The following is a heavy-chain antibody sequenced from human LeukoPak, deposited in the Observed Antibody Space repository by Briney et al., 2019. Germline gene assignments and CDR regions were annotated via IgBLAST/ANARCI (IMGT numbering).Heavy chain of an antibody. D-gene: IGHD3-10*01. CDR3: ARDTTTVVRGLRRRRFDP. J-gene: IGHJ5*02. CDR1: GGSFSGYY. CDR2: INHSGST. Sequence: SETLSLTCAVYGGSFSGYYWSWIRQPPGKGLEWIGEINHSGSTNYNPSLKSRVTISVDTSKNQFSLKLSSVTAADTAVYYCARDTTTVVRGLRRRRFDPWGQGTLVTVSS. V-gene: IGHV4-34*01.